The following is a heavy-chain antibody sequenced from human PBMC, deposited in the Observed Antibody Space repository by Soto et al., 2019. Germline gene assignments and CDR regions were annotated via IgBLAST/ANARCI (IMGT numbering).Heavy chain of an antibody. CDR2: ISTYNGNT. D-gene: IGHD3-22*01. CDR1: GYTFITYG. CDR3: ARGPTDYYDNSANYFLDY. V-gene: IGHV1-18*01. J-gene: IGHJ4*02. Sequence: QVQLVQSGAEVKKPGASVKVSCKASGYTFITYGVSWVRQAPGQGLDWLGWISTYNGNTRYAERLQGRVTMTTDTTTNTAYTELRNPRFDDTAVYYCARGPTDYYDNSANYFLDYWGQATLVTVSS.